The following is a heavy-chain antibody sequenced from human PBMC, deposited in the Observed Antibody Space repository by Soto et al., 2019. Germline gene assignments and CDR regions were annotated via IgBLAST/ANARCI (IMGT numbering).Heavy chain of an antibody. J-gene: IGHJ4*02. CDR3: AKDLAMVRGEFDY. CDR2: ISYDGSNK. D-gene: IGHD3-10*01. CDR1: GFTFSSYG. Sequence: GGSLRLSCAASGFTFSSYGMHWVRQAPGKGLEWVAVISYDGSNKYYADSVKGRFTISRDNSKNTLYLQMNSLRAEDTAVYYCAKDLAMVRGEFDYWGQGTLVTVSS. V-gene: IGHV3-30*18.